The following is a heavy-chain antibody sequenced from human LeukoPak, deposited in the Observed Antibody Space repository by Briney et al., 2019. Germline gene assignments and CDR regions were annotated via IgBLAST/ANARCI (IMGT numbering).Heavy chain of an antibody. CDR3: ARLSGSYYIFDY. Sequence: PRASVKVSCKASGYTFTNYGISWMRQAHGQGLEWMGWITTYNGYTNYAQKFQGRVTMTTDTSTSTAYMELRSLRSDDAAVYYCARLSGSYYIFDYWGQGTLVTVSS. D-gene: IGHD1-26*01. J-gene: IGHJ4*02. V-gene: IGHV1-18*01. CDR1: GYTFTNYG. CDR2: ITTYNGYT.